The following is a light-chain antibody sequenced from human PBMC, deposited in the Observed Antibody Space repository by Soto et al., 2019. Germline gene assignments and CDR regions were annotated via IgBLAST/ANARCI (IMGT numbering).Light chain of an antibody. CDR1: QSVSSN. CDR2: GAS. Sequence: EIVMTQSPATLSVSPGERATLSCRASQSVSSNLAWYQQKPGQAPRLLIYGASTRTTGIPARFSGSGSGTEFTLTISSLQSEDFAVYFGQQYNNWPPMYTFGPGTKQEIK. CDR3: QQYNNWPPMYT. J-gene: IGKJ2*01. V-gene: IGKV3-15*01.